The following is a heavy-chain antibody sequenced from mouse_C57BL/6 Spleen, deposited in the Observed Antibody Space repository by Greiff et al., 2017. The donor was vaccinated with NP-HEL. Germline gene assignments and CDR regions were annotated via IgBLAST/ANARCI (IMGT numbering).Heavy chain of an antibody. Sequence: VQLQESGAELVRPGTSVKVSCKASGYAFTNYLIEWVKQRPGQGLEWIGVINPGSGGTNYNEKFKGKATLTADKSSSTAYMQLSSLTSEDSAVYFCARGEENLDYWGQGTTLTVSS. CDR3: ARGEENLDY. CDR2: INPGSGGT. V-gene: IGHV1-54*01. CDR1: GYAFTNYL. J-gene: IGHJ2*01.